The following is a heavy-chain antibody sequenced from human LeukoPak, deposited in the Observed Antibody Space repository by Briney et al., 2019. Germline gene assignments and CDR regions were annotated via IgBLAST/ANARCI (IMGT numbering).Heavy chain of an antibody. J-gene: IGHJ4*02. CDR1: GDSISNYY. CDR3: ARASLVRGAPDYYFDY. CDR2: IYTSGST. D-gene: IGHD3-10*01. Sequence: SETLSLTCTVSGDSISNYYWSWIRQPAGKGLEWIGRIYTSGSTNYNPSLKSRVTMSVDTSKNQFSLRLSSVTAADTAVYYCARASLVRGAPDYYFDYWGQGTLVTVSS. V-gene: IGHV4-4*07.